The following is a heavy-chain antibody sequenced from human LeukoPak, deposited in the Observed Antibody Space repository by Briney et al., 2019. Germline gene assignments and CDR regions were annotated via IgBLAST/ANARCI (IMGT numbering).Heavy chain of an antibody. CDR1: GASISQHY. CDR2: FYYDGST. D-gene: IGHD2-8*02. V-gene: IGHV4-59*11. CDR3: TRGITGHYRSMGGFAFDI. J-gene: IGHJ3*02. Sequence: NPSETLSLTCTVSGASISQHYWSWIRQPPGKGLEYIGYFYYDGSTNYTSSVRSRVTILVDTSKNQFTLNLRPVTAADTAKYYCTRGITGHYRSMGGFAFDIWGQGTVVAVSS.